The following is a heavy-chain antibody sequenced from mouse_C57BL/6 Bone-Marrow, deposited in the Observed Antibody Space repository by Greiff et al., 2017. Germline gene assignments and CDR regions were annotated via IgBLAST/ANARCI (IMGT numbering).Heavy chain of an antibody. V-gene: IGHV1-72*01. J-gene: IGHJ1*03. CDR2: IDPNSGGT. Sequence: QVQLQQPGAELVKPGASVKLSCKASGYNFTSYWMHWVKQRPGRGLEWIGRIDPNSGGTEYTEKFKGKATLTVDKPSSTAYMQLSSLTSEDSAVYDCAHGNYFYWYFAVWGTGTTVTVSS. CDR1: GYNFTSYW. CDR3: AHGNYFYWYFAV. D-gene: IGHD2-1*01.